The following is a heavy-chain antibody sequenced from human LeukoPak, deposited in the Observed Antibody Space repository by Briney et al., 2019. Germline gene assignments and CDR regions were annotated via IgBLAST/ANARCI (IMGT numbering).Heavy chain of an antibody. D-gene: IGHD2-2*01. CDR3: ARYCSSTSCYPRGY. J-gene: IGHJ4*02. Sequence: PGGSLRLSCAASGFTFSDYYMSWIRQAPGKGLEWVSYISSSGSTIYYADSVKGRFTISRDNAKNSLYLQMNSLRAEDTAVYYCARYCSSTSCYPRGYWGQGTLVTVSS. V-gene: IGHV3-11*04. CDR2: ISSSGSTI. CDR1: GFTFSDYY.